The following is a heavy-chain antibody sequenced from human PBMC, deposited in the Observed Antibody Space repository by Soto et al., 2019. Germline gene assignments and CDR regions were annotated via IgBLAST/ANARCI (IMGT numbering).Heavy chain of an antibody. CDR2: INPSGGST. CDR1: GYTFTSYY. Sequence: ASVKVSCKASGYTFTSYYMHWVRQAPGQGLEWMGIINPSGGSTSYAQKFQGRVTMTRDTSTSTVYMELSSLRSEDTAVYYCARAEIIVATIVDGRDVWGQGTTVTVSS. J-gene: IGHJ6*02. CDR3: ARAEIIVATIVDGRDV. V-gene: IGHV1-46*01. D-gene: IGHD5-12*01.